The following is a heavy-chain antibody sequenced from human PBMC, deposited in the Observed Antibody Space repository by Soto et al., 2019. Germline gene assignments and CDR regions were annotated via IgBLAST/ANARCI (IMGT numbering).Heavy chain of an antibody. CDR3: ARATYYDFWSEDGMDV. CDR2: IYYSGST. V-gene: IGHV4-31*03. J-gene: IGHJ6*02. Sequence: PSETLSLTCTVSAGSISSGGYYWSWIRQHPGKGLEWIGYIYYSGSTYYNPSLKSRVTISVDTSKNQFSLKLSSVTAADTAVYYCARATYYDFWSEDGMDVWGQGTTVTVSS. CDR1: AGSISSGGYY. D-gene: IGHD3-3*01.